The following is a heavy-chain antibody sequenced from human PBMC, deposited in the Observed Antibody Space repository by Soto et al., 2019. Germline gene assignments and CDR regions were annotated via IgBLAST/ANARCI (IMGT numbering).Heavy chain of an antibody. CDR2: IYHSGST. Sequence: PSETLSLTCAVSGGSISSGGYSWSLIRQPPGKGLEWIGYIYHSGSTYYNPSLKSRVTISVDRSKNQFSLKLSSVTAADTAVYYCARFLFYWSHQLNRLAPWGQGTLVTVSS. CDR3: ARFLFYWSHQLNRLAP. D-gene: IGHD2-8*02. V-gene: IGHV4-30-2*01. J-gene: IGHJ1*01. CDR1: GGSISSGGYS.